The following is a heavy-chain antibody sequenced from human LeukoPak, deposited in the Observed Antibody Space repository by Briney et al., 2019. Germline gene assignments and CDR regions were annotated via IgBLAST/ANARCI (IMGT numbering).Heavy chain of an antibody. CDR3: AREGAAAGSAGPLRY. CDR2: IYISGSGST. D-gene: IGHD6-13*01. Sequence: SSETLSLTCTVSGGSISSYYWSWIRQPAGKGLEWIGRIYISGSGSTNYNPSLKSRVTMSVDTSKNQFSLKLSSVTAADTAVYYCAREGAAAGSAGPLRYWGRGTLVTVSS. V-gene: IGHV4-4*07. J-gene: IGHJ4*02. CDR1: GGSISSYY.